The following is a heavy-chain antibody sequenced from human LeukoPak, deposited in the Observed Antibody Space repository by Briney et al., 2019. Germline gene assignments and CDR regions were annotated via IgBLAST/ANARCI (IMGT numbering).Heavy chain of an antibody. J-gene: IGHJ4*02. V-gene: IGHV3-23*01. CDR3: ARDLYHSVVVIAGRGFDY. CDR2: SSGGGGST. CDR1: GFTFSSYA. D-gene: IGHD2-21*01. Sequence: PGGSLRLSCAASGFTFSSYAMSWVRQAPGKGLEWVSVSSGGGGSTYYGDSVKGRFTISRDNSKNTLYLQMNSLRAEDTAVYYCARDLYHSVVVIAGRGFDYWGQGTLVTVSS.